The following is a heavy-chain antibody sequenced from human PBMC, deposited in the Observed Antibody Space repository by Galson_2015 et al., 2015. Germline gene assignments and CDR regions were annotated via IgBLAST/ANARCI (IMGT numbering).Heavy chain of an antibody. J-gene: IGHJ3*02. D-gene: IGHD2-2*01. CDR3: ARDNLVPAVTDAFDI. Sequence: SLRLSCAASGFAFSSYWMSWVRQAPGKGLEWVANIKQDGSEKYYMDSVKGRFTISRDNAKNSLYLQMNSLRAEDTAVYYCARDNLVPAVTDAFDIWGQGTMVTVSS. CDR2: IKQDGSEK. V-gene: IGHV3-7*01. CDR1: GFAFSSYW.